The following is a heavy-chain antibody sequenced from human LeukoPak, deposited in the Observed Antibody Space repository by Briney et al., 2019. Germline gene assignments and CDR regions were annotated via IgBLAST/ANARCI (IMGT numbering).Heavy chain of an antibody. CDR3: ARDPHGSWWFDP. CDR1: GFTFSNYW. D-gene: IGHD3-10*01. V-gene: IGHV3-74*01. Sequence: GGSLRLSCAASGFTFSNYWMHWVRQAPGKGLVWVSRINSDGTTTTYADSVKGRFTISRDNDKNTLYLQMNSLRVEDPAVYYCARDPHGSWWFDPWGQGTLVTVSS. J-gene: IGHJ5*02. CDR2: INSDGTTT.